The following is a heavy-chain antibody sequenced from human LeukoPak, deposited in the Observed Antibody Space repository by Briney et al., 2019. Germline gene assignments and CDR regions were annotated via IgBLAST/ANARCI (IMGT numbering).Heavy chain of an antibody. D-gene: IGHD4-17*01. Sequence: GGSLRLSCTASGFTFGDYAMSWFRQAPGKGLERVGFIRSKAYGGTIEYAASVTGRLTISRNDSKSIAYNQMNSLKTKDTAIYYCTRPFDYGDYLPFDYWGQGTLVTVSS. V-gene: IGHV3-49*03. CDR3: TRPFDYGDYLPFDY. J-gene: IGHJ4*02. CDR2: IRSKAYGGTI. CDR1: GFTFGDYA.